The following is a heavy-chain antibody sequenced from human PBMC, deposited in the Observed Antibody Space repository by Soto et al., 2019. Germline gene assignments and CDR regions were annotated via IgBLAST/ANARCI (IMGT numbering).Heavy chain of an antibody. CDR2: IIPIFGTA. CDR3: ARDSSSWYYFDY. D-gene: IGHD6-13*01. Sequence: ASVKVSCKASGGTFSSYAISWVRQAPGQGLEWMGGIIPIFGTANYAQKFQGRVTITADESTSTAYMELSSLRSEDTAVYYCARDSSSWYYFDYWGQGTLVTVSS. J-gene: IGHJ4*02. CDR1: GGTFSSYA. V-gene: IGHV1-69*13.